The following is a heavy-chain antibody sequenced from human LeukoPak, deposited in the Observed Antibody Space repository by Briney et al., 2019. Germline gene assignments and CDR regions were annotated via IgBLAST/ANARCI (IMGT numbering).Heavy chain of an antibody. J-gene: IGHJ3*02. CDR2: IYHSGST. CDR3: ARGLSDYDILTGYYKYAFDI. Sequence: SETLSLTCAVSGGSISSGGYSWSWIRQPPGKGLEWIGYIYHSGSTYYNPSLKGRVTISVDRSKNQFSLKLSSVTAADTAVYYCARGLSDYDILTGYYKYAFDIWGQGTMVTVSS. D-gene: IGHD3-9*01. V-gene: IGHV4-30-2*01. CDR1: GGSISSGGYS.